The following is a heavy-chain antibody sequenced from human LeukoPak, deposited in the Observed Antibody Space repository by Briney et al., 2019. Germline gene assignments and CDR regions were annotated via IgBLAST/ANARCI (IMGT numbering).Heavy chain of an antibody. CDR3: ARLVSYYMDV. J-gene: IGHJ6*03. V-gene: IGHV4-34*01. CDR2: INHSGST. Sequence: PSETLSLTCAVYGGSFSGYYWSWIRQPPGKGLEWIGEINHSGSTNYNPSLKSRVTISVDTSKNQFSLKLSSVTAADTAVYYCARLVSYYMDVWGKGTTVTISS. CDR1: GGSFSGYY.